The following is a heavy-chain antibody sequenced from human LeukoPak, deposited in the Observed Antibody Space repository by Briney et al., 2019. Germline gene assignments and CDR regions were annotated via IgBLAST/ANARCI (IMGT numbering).Heavy chain of an antibody. Sequence: SETLSLTCTVSGVSINNYYWSWIRQPAGKGLEWIGRIHPSGSTNYNPPLKSRLTVSVDTSKNQFSLKLSAVTAADTAVYYCARDGGSGWYDYWGQGTLVTVSA. CDR3: ARDGGSGWYDY. CDR1: GVSINNYY. CDR2: IHPSGST. V-gene: IGHV4-4*07. D-gene: IGHD6-19*01. J-gene: IGHJ4*02.